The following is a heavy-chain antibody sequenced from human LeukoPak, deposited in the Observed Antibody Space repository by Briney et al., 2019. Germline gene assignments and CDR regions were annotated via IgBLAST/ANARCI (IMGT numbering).Heavy chain of an antibody. V-gene: IGHV3-21*01. CDR2: ISTSSRNI. CDR3: ARVTVTTFSPTDYMDV. J-gene: IGHJ6*03. CDR1: GFMFSSYS. D-gene: IGHD4-17*01. Sequence: GGSLRLSCAASGFMFSSYSMNWVRQAPGKGVEWVSCISTSSRNIFQADSVKGRFTISRDNAKNSLYLQMNSLRAEDTAVYYCARVTVTTFSPTDYMDVWGKGTTVTISS.